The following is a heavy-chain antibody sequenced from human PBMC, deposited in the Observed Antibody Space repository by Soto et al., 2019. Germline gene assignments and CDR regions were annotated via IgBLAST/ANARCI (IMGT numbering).Heavy chain of an antibody. CDR3: ARVWGGAFDI. CDR2: IYYSGST. Sequence: PSEPLPHTCTVSDGSISSHYWRWIRQPPGKGLEWIGYIYYSGSTNYNPSLKSRVTISVDTSKNQFSLKLSSVTAADTDVYYCARVWGGAFDIWGQGTMVTVSS. CDR1: DGSISSHY. D-gene: IGHD3-10*01. V-gene: IGHV4-59*11. J-gene: IGHJ3*02.